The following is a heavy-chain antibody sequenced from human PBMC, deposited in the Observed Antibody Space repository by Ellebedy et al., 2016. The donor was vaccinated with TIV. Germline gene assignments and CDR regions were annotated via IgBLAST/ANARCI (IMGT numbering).Heavy chain of an antibody. D-gene: IGHD5-24*01. CDR2: IKEDGSDK. V-gene: IGHV3-7*03. CDR1: GFTFIKNW. J-gene: IGHJ4*02. CDR3: ARTRGLDY. Sequence: GESLKIPCTASGFTFIKNWMNWVRQAPGKGPEWVANIKEDGSDKVYVDSVRGRFTISRDNAKNSVYLQMNSLRAEDTAVYYCARTRGLDYWGQGTLVTVSS.